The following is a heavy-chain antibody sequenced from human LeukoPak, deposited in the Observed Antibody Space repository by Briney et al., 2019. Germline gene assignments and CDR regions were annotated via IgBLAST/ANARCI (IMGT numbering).Heavy chain of an antibody. V-gene: IGHV4-31*03. CDR2: IHPSGTL. CDR3: SRGLDSRKLGY. D-gene: IGHD3-22*01. CDR1: GASFSSGDQY. Sequence: PSETLSLTCTVSGASFSSGDQYWNWIRQSPGKGLEWIGSIHPSGTLYNNPSLESRVTMSMDTSENQFSLNLNSVTAADTAVYFCSRGLDSRKLGYWGQGTLVTVSS. J-gene: IGHJ4*02.